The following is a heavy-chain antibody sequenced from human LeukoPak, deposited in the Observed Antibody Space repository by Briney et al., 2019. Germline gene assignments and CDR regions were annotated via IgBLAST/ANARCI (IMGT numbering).Heavy chain of an antibody. CDR3: ARGNTMIVVVNPRAFDI. D-gene: IGHD3-22*01. J-gene: IGHJ3*02. CDR1: GYSFPGYY. Sequence: GASVKVSCKASGYSFPGYYMHWVRQAPGQGLEWMGMINPNGGQTSYAQKFQGRVTMTRDTSTSTVYMELRSLRSEDTAVYYCARGNTMIVVVNPRAFDIWGQGTMVTASS. V-gene: IGHV1-46*01. CDR2: INPNGGQT.